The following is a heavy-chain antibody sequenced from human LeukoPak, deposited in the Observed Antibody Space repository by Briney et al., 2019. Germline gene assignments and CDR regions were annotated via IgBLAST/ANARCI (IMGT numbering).Heavy chain of an antibody. V-gene: IGHV4-31*03. CDR2: IYYTGGT. CDR3: ARDVGATYFDY. D-gene: IGHD1-26*01. Sequence: SETPSLTCTVSGGSISSGAYYWSWIRQHPGKGLEWIGYIYYTGGTYYNPSLKSRLNISIDTSKNQFSLKLSSVTAADTAFYYCARDVGATYFDYWGQGTLVTVSS. J-gene: IGHJ4*02. CDR1: GGSISSGAYY.